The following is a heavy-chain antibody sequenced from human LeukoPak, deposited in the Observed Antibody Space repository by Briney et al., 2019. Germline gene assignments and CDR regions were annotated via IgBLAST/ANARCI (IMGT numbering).Heavy chain of an antibody. Sequence: SETLSLTCAVYGGSFSGYYWSWIRQPPGKGLEWIGEINHSGSTNYNPSLKSRVTISVDTSKNQFSLKLSSVTAADTAVYYCARHPSITMVRGRRGNWFDPWGQGTLVTVSS. V-gene: IGHV4-34*01. CDR2: INHSGST. CDR3: ARHPSITMVRGRRGNWFDP. D-gene: IGHD3-10*01. CDR1: GGSFSGYY. J-gene: IGHJ5*02.